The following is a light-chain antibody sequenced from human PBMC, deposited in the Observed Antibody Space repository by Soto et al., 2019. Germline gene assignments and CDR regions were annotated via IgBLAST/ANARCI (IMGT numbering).Light chain of an antibody. CDR1: QSVRSN. Sequence: EIEMTQSPGTLSVSPGERATLSCRASQSVRSNLAWYQQKPGQAPRLLIYEASTRDTGIPARFSGSGSGTEFTLTISSLQSEDFEIYYCQQYNNWPITFGQGTLLEVK. V-gene: IGKV3-15*01. J-gene: IGKJ5*01. CDR3: QQYNNWPIT. CDR2: EAS.